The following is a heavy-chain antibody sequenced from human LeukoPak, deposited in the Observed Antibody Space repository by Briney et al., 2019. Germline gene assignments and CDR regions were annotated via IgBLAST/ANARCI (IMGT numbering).Heavy chain of an antibody. D-gene: IGHD2-15*01. CDR2: IWYDGGNK. J-gene: IGHJ3*02. V-gene: IGHV3-30*02. Sequence: HPGGSLRVSCAASGFTFSSYGMHWVRQAPGKGLEWVAVIWYDGGNKYYADSVKGRFTISRDNSKNTLYLQMNSLRAEDTAMYYCAKDRYCSGGSCYYDAFDIWGQGTMVTVSS. CDR3: AKDRYCSGGSCYYDAFDI. CDR1: GFTFSSYG.